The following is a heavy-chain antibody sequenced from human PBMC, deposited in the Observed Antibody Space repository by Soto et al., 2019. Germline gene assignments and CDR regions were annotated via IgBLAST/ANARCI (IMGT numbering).Heavy chain of an antibody. CDR1: GFTFSSYA. Sequence: GGSLRLSCAASGFTFSSYAMSWVRQAPGKGLEWVSAISGSGGRTYYADSVKGRFTISRDNSKNTLYLQMNSLRAEDTAVYYCAKSGGSYYYYYYGMDVWGQGTTVTVSS. D-gene: IGHD1-26*01. V-gene: IGHV3-23*01. CDR3: AKSGGSYYYYYYGMDV. J-gene: IGHJ6*02. CDR2: ISGSGGRT.